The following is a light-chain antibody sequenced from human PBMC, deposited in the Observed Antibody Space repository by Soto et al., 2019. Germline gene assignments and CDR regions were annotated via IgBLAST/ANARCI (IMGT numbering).Light chain of an antibody. CDR2: DVS. Sequence: QSVLTQPASVSGSPGQSITISCTGTSSDVGGYNYVSWYQQHPVKAPKLMIYDVSNRPSGVSNRFSGSKAGNTGSLTISGLQDEDDADYYSSSYTSSSTPWVFGGGPKVTV. V-gene: IGLV2-14*01. J-gene: IGLJ3*02. CDR3: SSYTSSSTPWV. CDR1: SSDVGGYNY.